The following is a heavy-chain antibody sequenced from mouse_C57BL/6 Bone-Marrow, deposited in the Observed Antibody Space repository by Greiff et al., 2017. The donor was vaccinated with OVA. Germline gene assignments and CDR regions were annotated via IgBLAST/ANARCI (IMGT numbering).Heavy chain of an antibody. Sequence: VQLQQPGAELVKPGASGKLSCKASGYTFTSYWMHWVKQRPGQGLEWIGMIHPNSGSTNYNEKFKSKATLTVDKSSSTAYMQLSSLTSEDSAVYYCARLLCWYFDVWGTGTTVTVSS. J-gene: IGHJ1*03. CDR2: IHPNSGST. CDR3: ARLLCWYFDV. V-gene: IGHV1-64*01. CDR1: GYTFTSYW.